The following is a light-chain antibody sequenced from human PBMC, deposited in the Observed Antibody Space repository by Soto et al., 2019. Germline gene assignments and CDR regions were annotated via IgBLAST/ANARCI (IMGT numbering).Light chain of an antibody. V-gene: IGKV3-15*01. CDR3: QQYNNWPPQIT. CDR2: GAS. J-gene: IGKJ5*01. CDR1: HSVDNN. Sequence: IVMTQPPATLSVSPGERATLSCWASHSVDNNLAWYQQKPGQAPRLLIYGASTRATGLPARFSGNGSGTEFTLTISSLQSEDFAVYYCQQYNNWPPQITFGQGTRLEIK.